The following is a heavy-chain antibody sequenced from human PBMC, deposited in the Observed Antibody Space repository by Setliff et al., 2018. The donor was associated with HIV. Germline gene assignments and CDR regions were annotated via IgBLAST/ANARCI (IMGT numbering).Heavy chain of an antibody. CDR3: ARVPSPFVQEGYFDD. D-gene: IGHD3-3*01. Sequence: SVMVSCKVSGGTFSDYAVTWVRQAPGQGLEWMGGVIPVFGTGNYAQKFQGRVTITTDESTRTAYMELRSLRSEDTAVYYCARVPSPFVQEGYFDDWGQGTLVTV. V-gene: IGHV1-69*05. CDR2: VIPVFGTG. CDR1: GGTFSDYA. J-gene: IGHJ4*01.